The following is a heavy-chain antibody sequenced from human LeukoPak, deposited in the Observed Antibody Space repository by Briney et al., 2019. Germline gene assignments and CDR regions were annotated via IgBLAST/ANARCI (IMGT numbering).Heavy chain of an antibody. CDR3: ARGSEYFQH. V-gene: IGHV3-66*01. J-gene: IGHJ1*01. CDR2: IYSGGNT. CDR1: GFTVSSNS. Sequence: PGGSLRLSRADSGFTVSSNSMSCVRQAPGKGLEWVSIIYSGGNTYHADSVKAKFSISRDESRDTVYLQMNSLRAEDTAVYYCARGSEYFQHWGQGTLVTVSS.